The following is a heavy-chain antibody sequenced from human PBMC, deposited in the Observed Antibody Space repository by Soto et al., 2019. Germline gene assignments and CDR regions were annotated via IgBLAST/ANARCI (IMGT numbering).Heavy chain of an antibody. V-gene: IGHV1-18*01. CDR2: NSAYNGNT. J-gene: IGHJ4*02. Sequence: QVQLVQSGAEVKKPGASVKVSCKPSGYTFTSYGITWVRQAPGQGLEWMGWNSAYNGNTNYAQKFQGRVTMTTATSTSTAYMELRSLGSDDTAVYYCASGWFGEFVYQFDYWGQGTLVTVSS. CDR1: GYTFTSYG. D-gene: IGHD3-10*01. CDR3: ASGWFGEFVYQFDY.